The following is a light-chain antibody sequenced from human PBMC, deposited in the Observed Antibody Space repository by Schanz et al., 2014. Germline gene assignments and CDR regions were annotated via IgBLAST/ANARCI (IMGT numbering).Light chain of an antibody. CDR2: DVT. Sequence: QSALTQPRSVSGSPGQSVAISFPFSLLSFGSSPFVSWYQQHPDKAPKLMIYDVTKRPSGVPDRFSGSKSGNTASLTISGLQAEDEADYYCCSYAGRPWVFGGGTKLTVL. V-gene: IGLV2-11*01. CDR3: CSYAGRPWV. CDR1: LLSFGSSPF. J-gene: IGLJ3*02.